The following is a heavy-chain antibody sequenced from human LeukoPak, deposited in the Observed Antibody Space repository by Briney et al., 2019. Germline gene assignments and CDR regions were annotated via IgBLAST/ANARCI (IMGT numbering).Heavy chain of an antibody. CDR1: GFTFSTYA. D-gene: IGHD3-10*01. Sequence: GGSLRLSCAASGFTFSTYAMGWVRQAPGKGLEWVANIKKDGSEKYYVDSVKGRFTISRDNAKNSLYLQMNSLRAEDTAVYYCASQSSGLFAYWGQGTLVTVSS. CDR2: IKKDGSEK. V-gene: IGHV3-7*05. J-gene: IGHJ4*02. CDR3: ASQSSGLFAY.